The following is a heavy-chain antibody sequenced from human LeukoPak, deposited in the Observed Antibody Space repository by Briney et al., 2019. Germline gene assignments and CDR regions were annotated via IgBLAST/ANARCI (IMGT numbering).Heavy chain of an antibody. CDR3: AKGLHGGVGYGVDV. J-gene: IGHJ6*02. CDR1: GFTFSNYA. Sequence: GGSLRLSCTASGFTFSNYAMTWVRQAPGKGLEWVLSISGTGGRTYSADSVKGRFTISRDNSKNTLYLQMKNLRVEHTAVYYCAKGLHGGVGYGVDVWGQGTTVSVSS. D-gene: IGHD3-16*01. CDR2: ISGTGGRT. V-gene: IGHV3-23*01.